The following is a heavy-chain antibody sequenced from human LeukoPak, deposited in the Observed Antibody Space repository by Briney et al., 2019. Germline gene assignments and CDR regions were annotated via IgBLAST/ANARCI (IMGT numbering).Heavy chain of an antibody. D-gene: IGHD6-19*01. CDR1: GGSISSSSYY. J-gene: IGHJ4*02. V-gene: IGHV4-39*01. CDR3: ARSRKDQWLAHDY. Sequence: SETLSLTCTVSGGSISSSSYYWGWIRQPPGKGLEWIGTIYYSGSTYYNPSLKSRVTISVDASKNQFSLKLSSVTAADTAVYYCARSRKDQWLAHDYWGQGTLVTVSS. CDR2: IYYSGST.